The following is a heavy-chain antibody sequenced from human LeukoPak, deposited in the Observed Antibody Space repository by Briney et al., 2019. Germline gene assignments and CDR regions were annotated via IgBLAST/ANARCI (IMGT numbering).Heavy chain of an antibody. D-gene: IGHD6-6*01. CDR3: ARAAIAAFGTDNWFDP. V-gene: IGHV1-8*01. CDR1: GYTFTSYD. J-gene: IGHJ5*02. Sequence: GASVEVSCKASGYTFTSYDINWVRQATGQGLEWMGWMNPNSGNTGYAQKFQGRVTMTRNTSISTAYMELSSLRSEDTAVYYCARAAIAAFGTDNWFDPWGQGTQVTVSS. CDR2: MNPNSGNT.